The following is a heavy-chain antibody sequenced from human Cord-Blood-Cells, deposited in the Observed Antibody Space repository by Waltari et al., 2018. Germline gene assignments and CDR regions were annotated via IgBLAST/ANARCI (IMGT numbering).Heavy chain of an antibody. CDR1: GYSISSGYY. Sequence: QVQLQESGPGLVKPSETLSLTCAVSGYSISSGYYWGWIRQPPGKGLEWIGSIYHSGSTYYNPSLKSRVTISVDTSKNQFSLKLSSVTAADTAVYYCARVGHSGSYPFDPWGQGTLVTVSS. J-gene: IGHJ5*02. CDR3: ARVGHSGSYPFDP. V-gene: IGHV4-38-2*01. CDR2: IYHSGST. D-gene: IGHD1-26*01.